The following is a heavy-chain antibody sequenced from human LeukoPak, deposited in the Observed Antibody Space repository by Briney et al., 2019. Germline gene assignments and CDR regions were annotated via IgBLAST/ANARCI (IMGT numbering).Heavy chain of an antibody. CDR2: VNHAEIT. CDR3: ARAGLRLSGWLREYFYDS. CDR1: GGLFDGHH. D-gene: IGHD2/OR15-2a*01. Sequence: PSETLSLACAVYGGLFDGHHWTWLRQSPERGLEWFGKVNHAEITHYNPSLRSRLTLSTDASKNQFFLRLTSVTAADTAVYYCARAGLRLSGWLREYFYDSWRQGILVTVSS. V-gene: IGHV4-34*01. J-gene: IGHJ4*02.